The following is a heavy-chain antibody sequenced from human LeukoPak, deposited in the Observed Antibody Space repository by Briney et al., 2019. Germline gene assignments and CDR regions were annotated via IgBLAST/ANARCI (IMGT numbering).Heavy chain of an antibody. CDR2: IYYSGNT. J-gene: IGHJ5*02. V-gene: IGHV4-39*01. CDR3: ARRYCGGDCTFDWFDP. CDR1: GGSIISSSYY. Sequence: SETLSLTCTVSGGSIISSSYYWGWIRQPPGKGLEWIGSIYYSGNTYYNPSLKSRVTISVDTSKNQFSLKLSSVTAADTAVYYCARRYCGGDCTFDWFDPWGQGTLVTVSS. D-gene: IGHD2-21*02.